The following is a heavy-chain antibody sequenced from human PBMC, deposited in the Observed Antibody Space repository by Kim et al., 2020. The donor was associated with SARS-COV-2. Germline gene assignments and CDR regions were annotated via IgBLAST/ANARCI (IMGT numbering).Heavy chain of an antibody. CDR3: ARTHSPYGSGSYYALNYYYYCGMDV. J-gene: IGHJ6*02. CDR1: GFTFSSYA. V-gene: IGHV3-64*01. Sequence: GGSLRLSCAASGFTFSSYAMHWVRQAPGKGLEYVSAISSNGGSTYYANSVKGRFTISRDNSKNTLYLQMGSLRAEDMAVYYCARTHSPYGSGSYYALNYYYYCGMDVWGQGTTVTVSS. D-gene: IGHD3-10*01. CDR2: ISSNGGST.